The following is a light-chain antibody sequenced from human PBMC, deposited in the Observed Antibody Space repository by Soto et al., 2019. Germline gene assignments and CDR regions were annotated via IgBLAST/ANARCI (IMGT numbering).Light chain of an antibody. CDR2: DAS. J-gene: IGKJ1*01. CDR3: QQYNSYSWT. CDR1: QSISSW. V-gene: IGKV1-5*01. Sequence: DLQMTQSPSTLSASVGDRVTITFRASQSISSWLAWYQQKPGKAPKLLIYDASSLESGVPSRFSGSGSGTEFTLTISSLQPDDFATYYCQQYNSYSWTFGQGTKVDIK.